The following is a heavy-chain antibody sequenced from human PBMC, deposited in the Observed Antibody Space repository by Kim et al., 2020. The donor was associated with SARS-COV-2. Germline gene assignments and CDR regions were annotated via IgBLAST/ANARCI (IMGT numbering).Heavy chain of an antibody. V-gene: IGHV4-59*01. CDR1: GGSISSFY. CDR3: ARVGAEGVSPYYYYGMDV. CDR2: IYYSGST. D-gene: IGHD3-10*01. Sequence: SETLSLTCTVSGGSISSFYWSWIRQPPGKVLEWIGYIYYSGSTNYNPSIKSRVTIPVDTSKNQFPLKLSSVTAADTAVYYCARVGAEGVSPYYYYGMDVWGKGTTVTGSS. J-gene: IGHJ6*04.